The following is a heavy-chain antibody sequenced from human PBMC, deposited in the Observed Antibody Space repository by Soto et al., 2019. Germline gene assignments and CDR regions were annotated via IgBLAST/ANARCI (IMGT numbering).Heavy chain of an antibody. CDR2: IIPIFGTA. CDR1: GGTFSSYA. D-gene: IGHD3-22*01. V-gene: IGHV1-69*13. CDR3: ASASYYYDSSGYYYLDY. J-gene: IGHJ4*02. Sequence: ASVKVSCKASGGTFSSYAISWVRQAPGQGLEWMGGIIPIFGTANYAQKFQGRVTITADEATSTAYMELSSLRSEDTAVYSCASASYYYDSSGYYYLDYWGQGTLVTVSS.